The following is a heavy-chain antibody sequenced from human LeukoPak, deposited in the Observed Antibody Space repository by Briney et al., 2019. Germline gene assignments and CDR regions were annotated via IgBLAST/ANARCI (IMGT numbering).Heavy chain of an antibody. CDR2: IDWDDDK. CDR3: ARAKYYYDSSGPEYYFDY. Sequence: ESVPALVKPTQTLTLTCTFSGFSLSTSGMRVSWIRQPPGKALEWLARIDWDDDKFYSTSLRTRLTISKDTSKNQVVLTMTNMDPVDTATYYCARAKYYYDSSGPEYYFDYWGQGTLVTVSS. D-gene: IGHD3-22*01. V-gene: IGHV2-70*04. CDR1: GFSLSTSGMR. J-gene: IGHJ4*02.